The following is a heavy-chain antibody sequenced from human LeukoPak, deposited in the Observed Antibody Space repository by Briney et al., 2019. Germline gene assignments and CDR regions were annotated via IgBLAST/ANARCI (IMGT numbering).Heavy chain of an antibody. V-gene: IGHV4-39*01. CDR1: GGSISSHYC. CDR2: IYYSGST. Sequence: SETLSLTCTVSGGSISSHYCWIWIRQPPGKGLEWIGSIYYSGSTYYNPSLKSRVTISVDTSRNQFSLKLSSLTAAETAVYYCARQYGSGSSYTPVVDLWGQGTLVTVSS. D-gene: IGHD3-10*01. CDR3: ARQYGSGSSYTPVVDL. J-gene: IGHJ4*02.